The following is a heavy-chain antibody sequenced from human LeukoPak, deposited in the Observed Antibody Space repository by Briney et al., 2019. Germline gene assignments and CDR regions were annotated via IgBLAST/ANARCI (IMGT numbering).Heavy chain of an antibody. CDR2: IYPNSGGT. Sequence: ASVKVSCKASGYTFTGYYMHWVRQAPGQGLEWMGWIYPNSGGTKYAQKFQGRVTMTRDTSISTAYLELSRLRSDDTAVYYCARVADSSAGGWFDPWGQGTLVTVSS. V-gene: IGHV1-2*02. CDR1: GYTFTGYY. J-gene: IGHJ5*02. CDR3: ARVADSSAGGWFDP. D-gene: IGHD6-25*01.